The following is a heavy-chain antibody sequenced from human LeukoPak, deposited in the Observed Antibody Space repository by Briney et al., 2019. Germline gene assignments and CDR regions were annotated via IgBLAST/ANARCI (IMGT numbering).Heavy chain of an antibody. CDR3: ARYSGSYPHDAFEI. V-gene: IGHV4-59*01. CDR2: IYYSGST. D-gene: IGHD1-26*01. CDR1: GGSISSYD. J-gene: IGHJ3*02. Sequence: PSETLSLTCTVSGGSISSYDWSWIRQPQGKGLEWIGYIYYSGSTSYNPSLKSRVTISVDTSKNQFSLKLRSVTAADTAVYYCARYSGSYPHDAFEIWGQGTMVTVSS.